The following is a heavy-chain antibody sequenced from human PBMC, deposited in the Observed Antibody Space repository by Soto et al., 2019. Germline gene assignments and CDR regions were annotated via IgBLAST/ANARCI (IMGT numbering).Heavy chain of an antibody. J-gene: IGHJ6*02. D-gene: IGHD4-4*01. CDR2: IYYSGST. CDR1: GGSISSGGHY. V-gene: IGHV4-31*03. Sequence: QVQLQESGPGLVKPSQTLSLTCTVSGGSISSGGHYWNWIRQHPGKGLEWIGYIYYSGSTYYNPSLKSRVTISVDTSKNQFSLKLSYVTAADTAVYYCARDQAYDYTSPGDYYYYGMDAWGQGTTVTVSS. CDR3: ARDQAYDYTSPGDYYYYGMDA.